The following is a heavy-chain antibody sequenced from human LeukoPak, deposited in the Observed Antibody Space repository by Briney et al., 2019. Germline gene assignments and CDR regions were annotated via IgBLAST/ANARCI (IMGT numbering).Heavy chain of an antibody. CDR3: ATDRHWAFDY. J-gene: IGHJ4*02. V-gene: IGHV3-48*01. Sequence: TGGSLRLSCAASGFTLSSYSMNWVRQAPGKGLGWVSYITGSSSTISYADSVKGRFTISRDNARNSLYLQMNSLRAEDTAVYYCATDRHWAFDYWGQGTLVTVSS. D-gene: IGHD3-16*01. CDR2: ITGSSSTI. CDR1: GFTLSSYS.